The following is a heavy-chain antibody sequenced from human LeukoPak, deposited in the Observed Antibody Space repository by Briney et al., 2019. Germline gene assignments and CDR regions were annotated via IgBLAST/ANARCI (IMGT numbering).Heavy chain of an antibody. CDR2: IRSKAYGGTT. D-gene: IGHD3-22*01. V-gene: IGHV3-49*04. J-gene: IGHJ5*02. Sequence: PGGSLRLSCTASGFTFGDYTMNWVRQAPGKGLEWVGFIRSKAYGGTTEYAASVKGRFTISRDDSKTIAYLQMNSLKTEDTALYYCTRDRSGYYYNWFDPWGQGTLVTVS. CDR3: TRDRSGYYYNWFDP. CDR1: GFTFGDYT.